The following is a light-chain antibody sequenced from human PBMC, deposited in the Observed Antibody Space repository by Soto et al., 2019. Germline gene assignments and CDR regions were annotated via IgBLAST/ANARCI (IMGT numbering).Light chain of an antibody. CDR1: QSVSSSY. CDR2: GAS. Sequence: DIVLTQSPGTLSLSPGERATLSCRASQSVSSSYLAWYQQKPGQAPRLLIYGASSRATGIPDRFSGSGSGTDFTLTISRLEPEDFAVYYWQQYGSSPRTFGQGTQLEIK. J-gene: IGKJ2*01. CDR3: QQYGSSPRT. V-gene: IGKV3-20*01.